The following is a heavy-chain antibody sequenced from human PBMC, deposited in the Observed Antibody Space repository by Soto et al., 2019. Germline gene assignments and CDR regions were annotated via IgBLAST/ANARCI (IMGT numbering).Heavy chain of an antibody. J-gene: IGHJ6*03. CDR3: ARDWGADRYYYRDG. CDR2: IYSGGST. Sequence: GGSLRLSCAASGFTVSSNYMSWVRQAPGKGLEWVSVIYSGGSTYYADSVKGRFTISRHNSKNTLYLQMNSLRAEDTAVYYCARDWGADRYYYRDGWVKGPTLTVSS. D-gene: IGHD3-16*01. CDR1: GFTVSSNY. V-gene: IGHV3-53*04.